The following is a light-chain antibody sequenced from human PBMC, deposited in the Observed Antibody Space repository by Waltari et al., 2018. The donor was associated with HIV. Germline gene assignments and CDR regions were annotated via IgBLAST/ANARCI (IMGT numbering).Light chain of an antibody. Sequence: QSAPTQPASVSGSPGQSITISCPGTSSDIGHYKYVSCYQQSPGKAPKLMIYEVSNRHSGVSNRFSGSKSGNTASLTISGLQAEDEADYYCSSYISTTTLFGTGTKVTVL. CDR3: SSYISTTTL. V-gene: IGLV2-14*01. J-gene: IGLJ1*01. CDR2: EVS. CDR1: SSDIGHYKY.